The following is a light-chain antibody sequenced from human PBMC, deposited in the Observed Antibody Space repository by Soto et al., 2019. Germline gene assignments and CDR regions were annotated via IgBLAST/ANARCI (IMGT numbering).Light chain of an antibody. CDR3: QHYNSYSEA. Sequence: IVLTQSPGTLSLSPWERATLSCRASQSFSNNYLAWYQQKPGQAPRLLIYGASSRATGIPDRFSGSGSGTDFTLTISSLQPDDFATYYCQHYNSYSEAFGQGTKV. CDR2: GAS. J-gene: IGKJ1*01. CDR1: QSFSNNY. V-gene: IGKV3-20*01.